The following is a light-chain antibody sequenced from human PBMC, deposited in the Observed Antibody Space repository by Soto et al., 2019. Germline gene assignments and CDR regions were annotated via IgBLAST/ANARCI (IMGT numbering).Light chain of an antibody. CDR3: QQYGSSLTWT. J-gene: IGKJ1*01. Sequence: EIVLTQSPGTLSLSPGERANLSCRASQSISSRYLAWYQQKPSQAPRLLIYAASSRAAVIPDRFSGSGSGTDFTLTIIRLEPEDFAVYYCQQYGSSLTWTFGQGTKGEIK. CDR1: QSISSRY. CDR2: AAS. V-gene: IGKV3-20*01.